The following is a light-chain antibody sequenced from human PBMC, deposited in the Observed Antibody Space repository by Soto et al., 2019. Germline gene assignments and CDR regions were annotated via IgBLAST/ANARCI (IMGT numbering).Light chain of an antibody. CDR1: SSDVGGYNY. J-gene: IGLJ2*01. V-gene: IGLV2-11*01. Sequence: QSVLTQPRSVSGSPGQSVTISCTGTSSDVGGYNYVSWYQQHPGKAPKLMIYDVSKRPSGVPDRFSGSKSGNTASLTISGLQAEDEADYYCCSYAGRYSVFGAVTKVTVL. CDR2: DVS. CDR3: CSYAGRYSV.